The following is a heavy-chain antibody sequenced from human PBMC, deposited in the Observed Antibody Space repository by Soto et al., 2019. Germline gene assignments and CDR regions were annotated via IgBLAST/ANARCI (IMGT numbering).Heavy chain of an antibody. CDR1: GGSISSSY. CDR2: IYDDGSA. Sequence: SETLSLTCTVSGGSISSSYWSWIRQPPGKGLEWLAYIYDDGSANYNPSLKSRATISLDTSKNQFSLKLSSVTAADTAVYYCARHRGTGTRGGVYYGMDVWGQGTTVTVSS. V-gene: IGHV4-59*12. J-gene: IGHJ6*02. CDR3: ARHRGTGTRGGVYYGMDV. D-gene: IGHD1-1*01.